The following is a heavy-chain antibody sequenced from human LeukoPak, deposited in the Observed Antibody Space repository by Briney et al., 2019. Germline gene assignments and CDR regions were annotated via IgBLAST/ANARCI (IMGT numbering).Heavy chain of an antibody. CDR3: ASRPGYYDSSGYYYDDYFDY. J-gene: IGHJ4*02. D-gene: IGHD3-22*01. Sequence: SVKVSCKASGYTFTGYYMNWVRQAPGQGLEWMGGIIPIFGTANYAQKFQGRVTITTDESTSTAYMELSSLRSEDTAVYYCASRPGYYDSSGYYYDDYFDYWGQGTLVTVSS. CDR2: IIPIFGTA. V-gene: IGHV1-69*05. CDR1: GYTFTGYY.